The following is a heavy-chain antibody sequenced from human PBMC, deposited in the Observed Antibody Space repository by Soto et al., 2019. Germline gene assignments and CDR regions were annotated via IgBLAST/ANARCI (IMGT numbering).Heavy chain of an antibody. CDR2: IYYSGST. V-gene: IGHV4-39*01. J-gene: IGHJ4*02. CDR1: GGSISSSSYY. D-gene: IGHD2-15*01. CDR3: ASPSCNGASCYAIDY. Sequence: SETLSLTCTVSGGSISSSSYYWGWIRQPPGKGLEWIGSIYYSGSTYYNPSLKSRVTISVDTSKNQFSLKLSSVTAADTSVYYCASPSCNGASCYAIDYWGQGTLVTVSS.